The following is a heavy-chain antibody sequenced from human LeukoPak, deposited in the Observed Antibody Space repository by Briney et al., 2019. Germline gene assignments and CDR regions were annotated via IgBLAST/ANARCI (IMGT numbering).Heavy chain of an antibody. Sequence: GGSLRLSCAASGFIYSTHWMSWVRQAPGKGLEWVAVISYDGSNKYYADSVKGRFTISRDNSKNTLYLQMNSLRAEDTAVYYCARWIWQLAHPGAFDIWGQGTMVTVSS. CDR1: GFIYSTHW. V-gene: IGHV3-30-3*01. J-gene: IGHJ3*02. CDR2: ISYDGSNK. D-gene: IGHD6-6*01. CDR3: ARWIWQLAHPGAFDI.